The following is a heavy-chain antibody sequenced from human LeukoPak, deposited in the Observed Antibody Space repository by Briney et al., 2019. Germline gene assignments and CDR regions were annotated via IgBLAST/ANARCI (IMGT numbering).Heavy chain of an antibody. D-gene: IGHD4-17*01. CDR3: ARLRDWFDP. CDR1: GGTFSSYA. J-gene: IGHJ5*02. V-gene: IGHV1-69*05. Sequence: ASVKVSCKASGGTFSSYAISWVRQAPGQGLEWMGGIIPIFGTANYAQKLQGRVTMTTDTSTSTAYMELRSLRSDDTAVYYCARLRDWFDPWGQGTLVTVSS. CDR2: IIPIFGTA.